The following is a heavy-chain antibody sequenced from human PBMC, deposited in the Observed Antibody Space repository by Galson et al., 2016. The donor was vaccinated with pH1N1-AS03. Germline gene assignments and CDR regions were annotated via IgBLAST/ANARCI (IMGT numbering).Heavy chain of an antibody. CDR2: ISPGHGNT. CDR3: ATLYTYVFTAFDY. V-gene: IGHV1-3*01. CDR1: GYNFINYA. D-gene: IGHD5-18*01. J-gene: IGHJ4*02. Sequence: SVKVSCKASGYNFINYAIHWVRQAPGQSLEWMGRISPGHGNTQFSQKFQGKVTLTRDTYATTAYMELSSLRSEDTAVYYCATLYTYVFTAFDYWGQGTLVTVSS.